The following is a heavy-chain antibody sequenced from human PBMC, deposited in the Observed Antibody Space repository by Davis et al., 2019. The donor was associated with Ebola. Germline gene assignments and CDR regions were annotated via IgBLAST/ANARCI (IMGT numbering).Heavy chain of an antibody. D-gene: IGHD1-26*01. CDR2: ISSGGGAP. V-gene: IGHV3-23*01. CDR3: AKQRGVGAIDYDY. CDR1: GFTFSRYA. Sequence: GESLKISCAASGFTFSRYAMSWVRQAPGKGLEWVSDISSGGGAPYYADSVKGRFTTFRDNPKNTLYLQMNSLRADDTAVYYCAKQRGVGAIDYDYWGRGTVVTVSS. J-gene: IGHJ4*02.